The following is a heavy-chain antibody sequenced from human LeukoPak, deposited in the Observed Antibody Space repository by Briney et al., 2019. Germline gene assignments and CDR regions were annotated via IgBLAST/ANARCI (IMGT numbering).Heavy chain of an antibody. CDR3: ARVSFHYHSGNYGWYFDS. CDR2: IYYTGIS. J-gene: IGHJ4*02. Sequence: AESLSLTCTVAGRSISSQYRSLVRQPPGKGLEWIGYIYYTGISKYNPSLKSRVTISVDTSKNQFSLRLTSATAADTAVYYCARVSFHYHSGNYGWYFDSWGQGTLVTVS. CDR1: GRSISSQY. V-gene: IGHV4-59*11. D-gene: IGHD3-10*01.